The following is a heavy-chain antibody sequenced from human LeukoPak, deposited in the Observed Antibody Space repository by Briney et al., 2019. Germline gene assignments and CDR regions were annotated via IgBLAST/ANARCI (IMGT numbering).Heavy chain of an antibody. D-gene: IGHD6-19*01. V-gene: IGHV4-39*07. CDR1: GGSISSSSYY. J-gene: IGHJ4*02. Sequence: SETLSLTCTVSGGSISSSSYYWGWMRQPPGKGLEWIGSIYYSGSTYYNPSLKSRVTISVDTSKNQFSLKLSSVTAADTAVYYCARDADVIAVAAYYFDYWGQGTLVTVSS. CDR2: IYYSGST. CDR3: ARDADVIAVAAYYFDY.